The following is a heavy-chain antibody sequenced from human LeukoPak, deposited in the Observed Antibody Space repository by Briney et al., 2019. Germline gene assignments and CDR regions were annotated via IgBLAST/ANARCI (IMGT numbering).Heavy chain of an antibody. CDR2: IYSGGST. V-gene: IGHV3-66*01. J-gene: IGHJ4*02. CDR1: GFTVSSNY. Sequence: GGSLRLSCAASGFTVSSNYMSWVRQAPGKGLEWVSVIYSGGSTYYADSVKGRFTISRDNSKNTLYLQMNSLRAEDTAVYYCARVTSSSSWYGLDYWGQGTLVTVSS. D-gene: IGHD6-13*01. CDR3: ARVTSSSSWYGLDY.